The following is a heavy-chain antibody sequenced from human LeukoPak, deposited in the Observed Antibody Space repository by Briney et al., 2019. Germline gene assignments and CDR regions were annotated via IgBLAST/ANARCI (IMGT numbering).Heavy chain of an antibody. D-gene: IGHD5/OR15-5a*01. Sequence: GGSLRLSCAASGFTFSTYAMNWVRQAPGRGLEGVSVIAGNSVTIRYADSVKGRFTISRDNSKTTVFLQMNSLKVEDTALYYCTKDLRPDGLYDFDSWGQGTLVTVSS. V-gene: IGHV3-23*01. CDR3: TKDLRPDGLYDFDS. CDR1: GFTFSTYA. CDR2: IAGNSVTI. J-gene: IGHJ4*02.